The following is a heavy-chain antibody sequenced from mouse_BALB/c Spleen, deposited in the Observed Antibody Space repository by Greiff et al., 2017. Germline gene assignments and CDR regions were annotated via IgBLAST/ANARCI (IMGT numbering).Heavy chain of an antibody. CDR3: ASYDYYAMDY. CDR2: IYPGDGDT. Sequence: QVQLQQSGPELVKPGASVKISCKASGYAFSSSWMNWVKQRPGQGLEWIGRIYPGDGDTNYNGKFKGKATLTADKSSSTAYMQLSSLTSVDSAVYFCASYDYYAMDYWGQGTSVTVSS. J-gene: IGHJ4*01. D-gene: IGHD1-1*01. V-gene: IGHV1-82*01. CDR1: GYAFSSSW.